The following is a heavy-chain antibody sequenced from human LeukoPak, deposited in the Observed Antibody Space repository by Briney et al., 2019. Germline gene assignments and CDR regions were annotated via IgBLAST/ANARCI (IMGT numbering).Heavy chain of an antibody. J-gene: IGHJ4*02. CDR3: ARYGDYVGY. D-gene: IGHD4-17*01. CDR2: IFINGST. CDR1: GFTVSTNY. V-gene: IGHV3-53*01. Sequence: PGGSLSLSCAASGFTVSTNYMFWVRQAPGKGLEWVSVIFINGSTYYADSVKGRFTISRDNSKNTVYLQINSLRAEDTAVYYCARYGDYVGYWGQGTLVTVSS.